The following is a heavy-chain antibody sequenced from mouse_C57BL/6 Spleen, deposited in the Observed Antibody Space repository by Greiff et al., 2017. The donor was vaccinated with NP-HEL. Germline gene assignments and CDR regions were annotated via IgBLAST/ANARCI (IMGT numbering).Heavy chain of an antibody. CDR1: GYAFSSCW. CDR3: ARGGNALEGFAY. V-gene: IGHV1-80*01. J-gene: IGHJ3*01. CDR2: IYPGDGDT. Sequence: VQLQQSGAELVKPGASVKISCKASGYAFSSCWMNWVKQRPGKGLEWIGQIYPGDGDTNYNGKFKGKATLNADKSSSTAYMQLSSLTSEDSAVYFCARGGNALEGFAYWGQGTLVTVSA. D-gene: IGHD6-5*01.